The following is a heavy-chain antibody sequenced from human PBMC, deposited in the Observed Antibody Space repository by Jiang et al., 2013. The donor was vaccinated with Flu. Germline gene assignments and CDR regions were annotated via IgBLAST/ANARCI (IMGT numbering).Heavy chain of an antibody. V-gene: IGHV5-51*01. CDR3: ARVRRGATVTSYYFDY. CDR1: FTSYW. D-gene: IGHD4-11*01. J-gene: IGHJ4*02. CDR2: SILVTLIP. Sequence: FTSYWIGWVRQMPGKAWSGWGSSILVTLIPDTSPSFQGQVTISADKSISTAYLQWSSLKASDTAMYYCARVRRGATVTSYYFDYWGQGTLVTVSS.